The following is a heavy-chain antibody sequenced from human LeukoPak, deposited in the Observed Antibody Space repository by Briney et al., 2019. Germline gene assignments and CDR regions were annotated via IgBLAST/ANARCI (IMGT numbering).Heavy chain of an antibody. CDR2: IYYSGST. CDR1: GGSISSSRYC. V-gene: IGHV4-39*01. D-gene: IGHD2-2*01. Sequence: SETLSLTCTASGGSISSSRYCWGWIRQPPGKGLEWIGSIYYSGSTYYNPSLKSRVTISVDTSKNQFFLKLSSVTAADTAVYYCARPQGYQLLDFEYWGQGTLVTVSS. J-gene: IGHJ4*02. CDR3: ARPQGYQLLDFEY.